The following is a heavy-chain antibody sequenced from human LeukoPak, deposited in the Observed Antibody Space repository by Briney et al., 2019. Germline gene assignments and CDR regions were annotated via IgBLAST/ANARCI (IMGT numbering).Heavy chain of an antibody. V-gene: IGHV3-21*01. Sequence: PGGSLRLSCAASGFTFSSYSMNWVRQAPGKGLEWVSSISSSSSYIYYADSVKGRFTISGDNAKNSLYLQMNSLRAEGTAVYYCARGLDTAIDFDYWGQGTLVTVSS. CDR3: ARGLDTAIDFDY. D-gene: IGHD5-18*01. CDR2: ISSSSSYI. J-gene: IGHJ4*02. CDR1: GFTFSSYS.